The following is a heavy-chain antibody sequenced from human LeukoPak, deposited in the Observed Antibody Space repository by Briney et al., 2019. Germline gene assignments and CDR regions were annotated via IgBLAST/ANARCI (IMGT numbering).Heavy chain of an antibody. D-gene: IGHD4-17*01. V-gene: IGHV3-48*04. CDR1: GFTLSSYD. CDR2: ISSSGSTI. J-gene: IGHJ4*02. CDR3: ARDRHDYGDYIDY. Sequence: GGSLRLSCAESGFTLSSYDMHGVRQAPGKGLEWVSYISSSGSTIYYADSVKGRFTISRDNAKNSLYLQMNSLRAEDTAVYYCARDRHDYGDYIDYWGQGTLVTVSS.